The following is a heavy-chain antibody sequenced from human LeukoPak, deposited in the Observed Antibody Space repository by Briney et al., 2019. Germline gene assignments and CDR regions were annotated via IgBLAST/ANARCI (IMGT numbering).Heavy chain of an antibody. CDR3: ARDRSTVVRGVIIAGYFDY. CDR1: GGSISSSTYY. Sequence: SETLSLTCTVSGGSISSSTYYWGWIRQPPGKGLEWIGSIYYIGSTYYNPSLKSRVTISVDRSKNQFSLKLSSVTAADTAVYYCARDRSTVVRGVIIAGYFDYWGQGTLVTVSS. D-gene: IGHD3-10*01. J-gene: IGHJ4*02. V-gene: IGHV4-39*07. CDR2: IYYIGST.